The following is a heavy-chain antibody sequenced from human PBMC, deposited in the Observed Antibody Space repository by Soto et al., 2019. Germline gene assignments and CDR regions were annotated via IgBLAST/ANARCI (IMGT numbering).Heavy chain of an antibody. Sequence: GGSLRLSCAASGFTFSSYAMSWVRQAPGKGLEWVSAISGSGGSTYYADSVKGRFTISRDNSKNTLYLQMNSLRAEDTAVYYCARVGYCSSTSCPIFDYWGQGALVTVSS. CDR2: ISGSGGST. V-gene: IGHV3-23*01. J-gene: IGHJ4*02. CDR3: ARVGYCSSTSCPIFDY. CDR1: GFTFSSYA. D-gene: IGHD2-2*03.